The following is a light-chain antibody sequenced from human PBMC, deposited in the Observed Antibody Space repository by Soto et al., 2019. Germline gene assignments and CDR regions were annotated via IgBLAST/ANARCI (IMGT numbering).Light chain of an antibody. CDR3: HQRKSWPRT. V-gene: IGKV3-11*01. Sequence: EIVLTQSPGTLSLSPGDRATLSCRASQSVNNNFLAWYQQKPGQAPRLLIYDTSNRATGIPARFSGSGSGTDFTLTISSLEPEDFAVYYCHQRKSWPRTFGQGTKVDIK. CDR2: DTS. CDR1: QSVNNN. J-gene: IGKJ1*01.